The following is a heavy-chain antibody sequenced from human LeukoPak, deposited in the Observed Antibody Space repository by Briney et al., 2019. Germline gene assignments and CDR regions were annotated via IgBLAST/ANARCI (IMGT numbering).Heavy chain of an antibody. V-gene: IGHV4-59*01. CDR3: ARIYDFWSGFDY. CDR1: GGSISSYY. D-gene: IGHD3-3*01. J-gene: IGHJ4*02. CDR2: IYYSGST. Sequence: PSETLSLTCPVSGGSISSYYWSWIRQPPGKGLEWIGYIYYSGSTNYNPSLKSRVTISVDTSKNQFSLKLSSVTAADTAVYYCARIYDFWSGFDYWGQGTLVTVSS.